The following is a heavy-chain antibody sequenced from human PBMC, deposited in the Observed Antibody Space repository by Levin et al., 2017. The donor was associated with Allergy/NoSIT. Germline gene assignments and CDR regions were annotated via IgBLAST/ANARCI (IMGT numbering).Heavy chain of an antibody. CDR1: GGSISSGSYY. CDR3: ARASQMDYYYYMDV. CDR2: IYTSGST. D-gene: IGHD5-24*01. J-gene: IGHJ6*03. V-gene: IGHV4-61*02. Sequence: SETLSLTCTVSGGSISSGSYYWSWIRQPAGKGLEWIGRIYTSGSTNYNPSLKSRVTISVDTSKNQFSLKLSSVTAADTAVYYCARASQMDYYYYMDVWGKGTTVTVSS.